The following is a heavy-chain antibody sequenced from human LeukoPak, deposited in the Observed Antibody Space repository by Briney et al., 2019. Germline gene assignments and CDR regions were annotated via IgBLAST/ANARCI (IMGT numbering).Heavy chain of an antibody. CDR1: GFTFSSYE. Sequence: GGSLRLSCAASGFTFSSYEMNWVRQAPGKGLEWVSYISSSGSTIYYADSVKGRFTISRDNAKNSLYLQMNSLRAEDTAVYYCARGYCSSTSCSTPLDWGQGTLVTVSS. D-gene: IGHD2-2*02. J-gene: IGHJ4*02. V-gene: IGHV3-48*03. CDR3: ARGYCSSTSCSTPLD. CDR2: ISSSGSTI.